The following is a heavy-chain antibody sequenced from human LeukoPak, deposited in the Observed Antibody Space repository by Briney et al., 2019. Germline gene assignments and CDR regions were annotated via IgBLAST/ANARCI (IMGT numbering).Heavy chain of an antibody. Sequence: ALVKVSCKASGYTFTNYAVHWVRQAPGRRLEWMGWINAGNGNTKCSQKFQGRVTITRDTSASTAYLELSSLTSEDTAVYYCARDRRGYYYYYGMDVWGQGTTVTVSS. CDR1: GYTFTNYA. D-gene: IGHD2/OR15-2a*01. CDR3: ARDRRGYYYYYGMDV. CDR2: INAGNGNT. V-gene: IGHV1-3*01. J-gene: IGHJ6*02.